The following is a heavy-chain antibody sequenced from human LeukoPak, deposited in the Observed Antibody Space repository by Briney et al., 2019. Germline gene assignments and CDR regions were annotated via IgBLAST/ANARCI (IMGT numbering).Heavy chain of an antibody. CDR3: ATIPGTKYYYYMDV. J-gene: IGHJ6*03. CDR1: GYTFTSYA. Sequence: ASVKVSCKASGYTFTSYAMHWVRQAPGQRLEWMGWINAGNGNTKYSQKFQGRVTITRDTSASTAYMELSRLRSDDTAVYYCATIPGTKYYYYMDVWGKGTTVTVSS. V-gene: IGHV1-3*01. D-gene: IGHD1-1*01. CDR2: INAGNGNT.